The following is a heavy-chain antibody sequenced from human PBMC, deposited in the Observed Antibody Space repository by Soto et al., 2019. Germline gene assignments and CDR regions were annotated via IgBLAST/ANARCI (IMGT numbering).Heavy chain of an antibody. Sequence: SETLSLTCAVYGGSFSDYYWYWSWIRQPPGKGLEWIGEINRSGSTNYNPSLKSRVTISVDTSKNQFSLKLSSVTAADTAVYYCARGGQQRIYGMDVWGQGTTVTVSS. CDR1: GGSFSDYY. D-gene: IGHD6-13*01. V-gene: IGHV4-34*01. CDR2: INRSGST. CDR3: ARGGQQRIYGMDV. J-gene: IGHJ6*02.